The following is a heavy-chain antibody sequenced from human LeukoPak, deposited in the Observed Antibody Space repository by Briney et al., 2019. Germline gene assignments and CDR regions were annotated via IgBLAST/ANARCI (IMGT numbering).Heavy chain of an antibody. Sequence: GGSLRLSCAASGFTFSSYATHWVRQAPGKGLEWVAVISYDGSNKYYADSVKGRFTISRDNSKNTLYLQMNSLRAEDTAVYYCAREVPLWRWGRYFDYWGQGTLVTVSS. J-gene: IGHJ4*02. V-gene: IGHV3-30-3*01. D-gene: IGHD3-10*01. CDR1: GFTFSSYA. CDR3: AREVPLWRWGRYFDY. CDR2: ISYDGSNK.